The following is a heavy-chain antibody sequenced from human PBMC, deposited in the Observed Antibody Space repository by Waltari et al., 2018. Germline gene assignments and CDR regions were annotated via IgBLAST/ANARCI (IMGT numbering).Heavy chain of an antibody. Sequence: EVQLLESGGGLVKPGGSLRLSCAASAFTFTNYAMSWVRQATGKGLEWVSVIYSGGDTYYADSVKGRFTISRDNSKNTLYLQMNSLRAEDTAVYFCAKEKRISYYDSSGQFDYWGQGTLVTVSS. CDR1: AFTFTNYA. CDR3: AKEKRISYYDSSGQFDY. V-gene: IGHV3-23*03. J-gene: IGHJ4*02. CDR2: IYSGGDT. D-gene: IGHD3-22*01.